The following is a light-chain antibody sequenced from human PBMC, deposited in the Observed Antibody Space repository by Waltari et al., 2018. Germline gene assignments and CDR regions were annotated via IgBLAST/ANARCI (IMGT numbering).Light chain of an antibody. Sequence: QSALTPPRSVSGSPGQSVTISCTGTSSDVGDYDFVSRYQHHPDKAPKLIIYDVNKRPSGVPDRFSGSKSDNTASLTISGLQAEDEADYYCCSYAGTYINYVFGSGTTVTVL. CDR1: SSDVGDYDF. V-gene: IGLV2-11*01. CDR2: DVN. CDR3: CSYAGTYINYV. J-gene: IGLJ1*01.